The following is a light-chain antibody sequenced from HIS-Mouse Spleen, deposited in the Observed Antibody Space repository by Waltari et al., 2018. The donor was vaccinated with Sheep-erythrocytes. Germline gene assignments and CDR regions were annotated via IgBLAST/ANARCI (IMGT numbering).Light chain of an antibody. V-gene: IGLV2-23*01. CDR2: EGS. Sequence: QSALTQPASVSGSPGQSIPNSCTGTSSDVGGYNLVSWYQQHPGKAPKLMIYEGSKRPSGVSNRFSGSKSGNTASLTISGLQAEDEADYYCCSYAGSSTPWVFGGGTKLTVL. CDR1: SSDVGGYNL. CDR3: CSYAGSSTPWV. J-gene: IGLJ3*02.